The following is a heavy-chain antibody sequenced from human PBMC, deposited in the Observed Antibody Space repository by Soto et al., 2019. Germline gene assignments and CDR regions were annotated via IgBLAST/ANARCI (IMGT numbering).Heavy chain of an antibody. V-gene: IGHV4-39*01. Sequence: SETLSLTCAVSGGSVSGSYYYWAWLRQSPGKGPEWIGSVFHTGFTSYNPSLESRVSVSVDTSKSQFSLKLSAVTASDTAVYYCATSQKGYNWNYFDHWGQGALVTAPQ. D-gene: IGHD1-1*01. CDR2: VFHTGFT. CDR1: GGSVSGSYYY. CDR3: ATSQKGYNWNYFDH. J-gene: IGHJ4*02.